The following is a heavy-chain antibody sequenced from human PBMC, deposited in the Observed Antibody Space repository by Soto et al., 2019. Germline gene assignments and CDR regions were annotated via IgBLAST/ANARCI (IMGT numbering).Heavy chain of an antibody. J-gene: IGHJ3*02. CDR3: AHRHSWSSSWNLSGHIDAFDI. CDR2: IYWADDK. D-gene: IGHD6-13*01. V-gene: IGHV2-5*02. CDR1: GFSRSTSGVG. Sequence: QITLKESGPTLVKPTQTLTLTCTFSGFSRSTSGVGVGWIRQPPGKALEWLALIYWADDKRYSPSLKSRLTITKYTYKNQVVLTMTNMDPVDTATSYCAHRHSWSSSWNLSGHIDAFDIWGQWTMVTVSS.